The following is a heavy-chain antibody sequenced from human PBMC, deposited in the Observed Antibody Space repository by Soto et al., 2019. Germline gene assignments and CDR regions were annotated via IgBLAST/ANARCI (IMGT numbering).Heavy chain of an antibody. CDR3: ARSGSSGYYVDY. CDR2: MNPNSGNT. CDR1: GYTFTSYD. D-gene: IGHD3-22*01. Sequence: ASVKVSCKASGYTFTSYDINWVRQATGQGLEWMGWMNPNSGNTGYAQKLQGRVTMTTDTSTSTAYMELRSLRSDDTAVYYCARSGSSGYYVDYWGQGTLVTVSS. J-gene: IGHJ4*02. V-gene: IGHV1-8*01.